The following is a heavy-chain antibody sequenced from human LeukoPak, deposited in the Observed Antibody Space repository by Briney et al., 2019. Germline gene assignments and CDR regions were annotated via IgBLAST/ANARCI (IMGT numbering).Heavy chain of an antibody. Sequence: ASVKVSCTDCGYTFTDYYLHWVRQALRQGSEWMGWSNLNAGGTSYDQKLQRPVTMSRDTSISTAYMELSSLRSDDTAGYFCARGRRQGGRATQLDGYWGQGTLVTVS. CDR1: GYTFTDYY. V-gene: IGHV1-2*02. D-gene: IGHD6-13*01. CDR2: SNLNAGGT. CDR3: ARGRRQGGRATQLDGY. J-gene: IGHJ4*02.